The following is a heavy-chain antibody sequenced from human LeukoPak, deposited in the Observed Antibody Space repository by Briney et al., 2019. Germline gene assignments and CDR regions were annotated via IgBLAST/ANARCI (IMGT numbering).Heavy chain of an antibody. J-gene: IGHJ5*02. Sequence: ASVKVSCKASGYTFTSYAMNWVRQAPGQGLEWMGWINTNTGNPTYAQGFTGRFVFSLDTSVSTAYLQISSLEAEDTAVYYCARDNGYLMITFGGVPYNWFDPWGQGTLVTVSS. D-gene: IGHD3-16*01. CDR2: INTNTGNP. CDR1: GYTFTSYA. CDR3: ARDNGYLMITFGGVPYNWFDP. V-gene: IGHV7-4-1*02.